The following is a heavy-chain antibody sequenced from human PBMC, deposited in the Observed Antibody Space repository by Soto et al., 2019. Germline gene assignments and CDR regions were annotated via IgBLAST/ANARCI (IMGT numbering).Heavy chain of an antibody. J-gene: IGHJ3*01. CDR3: ARAQQLRSFDWSWGGGAVDV. CDR1: GYTFTDYY. Sequence: HVQLVQSGAEVKKPGASLRVSCKASGYTFTDYYIHWVRQAPGQGLQWMGWRSPYNGATTYAQKFQDWVTMTRDTSISTAYLDLSRLSSGDTAVYYCARAQQLRSFDWSWGGGAVDVWGQGTMVTASS. CDR2: RSPYNGAT. D-gene: IGHD3-9*01. V-gene: IGHV1-2*04.